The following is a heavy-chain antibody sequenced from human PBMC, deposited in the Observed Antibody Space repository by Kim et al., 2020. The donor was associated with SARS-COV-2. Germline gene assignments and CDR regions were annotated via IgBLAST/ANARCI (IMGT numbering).Heavy chain of an antibody. J-gene: IGHJ4*02. Sequence: DSVKGRFTISRDNSKNTLYLQMNSLRAEDTAVYYCAKARGQQLPQYYFDYWGQGTLVTVSS. D-gene: IGHD6-13*01. CDR3: AKARGQQLPQYYFDY. V-gene: IGHV3-23*01.